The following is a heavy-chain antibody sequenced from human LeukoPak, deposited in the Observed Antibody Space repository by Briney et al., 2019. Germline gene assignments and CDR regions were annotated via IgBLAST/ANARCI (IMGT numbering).Heavy chain of an antibody. Sequence: PGGSLRLSCAASGFTFSSYAMSWVRQAPGKGLEWVANIKEDGSEKFYVDSVKGRFTISRDNAKNSLYLQMNSLRAEDTAVYYCARGSGALWGQGTLVTVSS. J-gene: IGHJ4*02. CDR3: ARGSGAL. CDR1: GFTFSSYA. CDR2: IKEDGSEK. V-gene: IGHV3-7*01. D-gene: IGHD7-27*01.